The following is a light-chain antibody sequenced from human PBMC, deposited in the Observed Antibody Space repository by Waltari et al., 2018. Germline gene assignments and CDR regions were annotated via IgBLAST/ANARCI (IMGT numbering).Light chain of an antibody. V-gene: IGKV1-9*01. CDR2: GAS. CDR1: QGVSSY. J-gene: IGKJ3*01. Sequence: DIQLTQSPSFLSASVGDRFTITCRASQGVSSYLAWYQQKPGKAPHLLIYGASTLQSGVPSRFSGSGSGTEFTLTISSLQPEDFATYYCQHLNSYPFTFGPGSKVDIK. CDR3: QHLNSYPFT.